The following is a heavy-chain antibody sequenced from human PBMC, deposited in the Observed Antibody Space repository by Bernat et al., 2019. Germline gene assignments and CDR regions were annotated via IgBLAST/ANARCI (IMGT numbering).Heavy chain of an antibody. D-gene: IGHD6-19*01. Sequence: EVQLLESGGGLEQPGGSLRLSCAASGFIFSSYAMSWVRQAPGKGLEWVPAISGSGGSTYYAASVKGRFTISRDNSKNTLYLQMNSLRAEDTAVYYCARSNQWLVRWFDPWGQGTLVTVSS. CDR3: ARSNQWLVRWFDP. V-gene: IGHV3-23*01. J-gene: IGHJ5*02. CDR1: GFIFSSYA. CDR2: ISGSGGST.